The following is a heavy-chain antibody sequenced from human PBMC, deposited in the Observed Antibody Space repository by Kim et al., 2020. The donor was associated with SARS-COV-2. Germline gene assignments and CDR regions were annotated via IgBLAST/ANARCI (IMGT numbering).Heavy chain of an antibody. D-gene: IGHD6-13*01. CDR1: GFTFSDYY. J-gene: IGHJ3*02. CDR3: ARVVLQGIAAPDIFDI. Sequence: GGSLRLSCAASGFTFSDYYMSWIRQAPGKGLEWISYISISGSNTHYTDSVKFRFTISRDNAKNSLYLQMNSLRAEDTAVYYCARVVLQGIAAPDIFDIWGQGIMVTVPS. CDR2: ISISGSNT. V-gene: IGHV3-11*04.